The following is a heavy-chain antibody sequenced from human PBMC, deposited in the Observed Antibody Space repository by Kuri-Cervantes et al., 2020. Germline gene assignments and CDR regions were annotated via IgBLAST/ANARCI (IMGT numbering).Heavy chain of an antibody. Sequence: ASVKVSCKASGYTFTGYYMHWVRQAPGQGLEWMGWINPNSGGTNYAQKFQGWVTMTRDTSISTAYMELSRLRSDDTAVYYCARGYCSSISCYNWFDPWGQGTLVTDSS. D-gene: IGHD2-2*01. V-gene: IGHV1-2*04. CDR1: GYTFTGYY. J-gene: IGHJ5*02. CDR3: ARGYCSSISCYNWFDP. CDR2: INPNSGGT.